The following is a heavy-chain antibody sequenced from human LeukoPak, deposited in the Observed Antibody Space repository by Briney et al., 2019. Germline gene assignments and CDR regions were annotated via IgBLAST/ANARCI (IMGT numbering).Heavy chain of an antibody. V-gene: IGHV4-30-4*01. CDR1: GASITGSNSY. J-gene: IGHJ4*02. CDR3: ARGDWNYYFTS. Sequence: SQTLSLTCTVSGASITGSNSYWTWIRQSPGKGLEWIGYIFYGGNTLYNPSLKSRVTISLNTSKNQFSLKLTTVTAADTAVYYCARGDWNYYFTSWGQGALVTVSS. CDR2: IFYGGNT. D-gene: IGHD1-7*01.